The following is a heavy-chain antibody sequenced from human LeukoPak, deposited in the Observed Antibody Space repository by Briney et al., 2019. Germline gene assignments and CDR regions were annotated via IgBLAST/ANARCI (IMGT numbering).Heavy chain of an antibody. V-gene: IGHV4-59*12. J-gene: IGHJ4*02. CDR1: GGSISNYY. D-gene: IGHD6-19*01. Sequence: SETLSLTCTVSGGSISNYYWSWIRQPPGKGLEWIGYVHYSGSTNYNPALKSRVTISVDTSKNQFSLKLSSVTAADTAVYYCARDPAPGIAVAGTFDYWGQGTLVTVSS. CDR3: ARDPAPGIAVAGTFDY. CDR2: VHYSGST.